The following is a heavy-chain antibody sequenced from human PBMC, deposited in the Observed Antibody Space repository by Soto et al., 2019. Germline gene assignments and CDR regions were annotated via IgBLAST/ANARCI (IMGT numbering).Heavy chain of an antibody. CDR3: AHRPTTTVSTVWFDP. Sequence: QITLKESGPTLVKPTQTLTLTCTVSGFSLTDSGVGVGWIRQPPGKALEWLALIYWDGDERYSPSLSSRLTINRDTLKNQVVLTVTNVDPLDTATYFCAHRPTTTVSTVWFDPWGQGTLVTVSS. D-gene: IGHD4-17*01. J-gene: IGHJ5*02. CDR2: IYWDGDE. V-gene: IGHV2-5*02. CDR1: GFSLTDSGVG.